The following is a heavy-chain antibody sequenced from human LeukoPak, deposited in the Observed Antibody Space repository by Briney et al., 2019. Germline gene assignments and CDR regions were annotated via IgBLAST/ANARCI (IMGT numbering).Heavy chain of an antibody. J-gene: IGHJ4*02. CDR2: IYSGGST. CDR1: GYSFTSYW. V-gene: IGHV3-53*04. CDR3: ASFTY. Sequence: GESLKISCKGSGYSFTSYWIGWVRQAPGKGLEWVSVIYSGGSTYYADSVKGRFTISRHNSKNTLYLQMNSLRAEDTAVYYCASFTYWGQGTLVTVSS.